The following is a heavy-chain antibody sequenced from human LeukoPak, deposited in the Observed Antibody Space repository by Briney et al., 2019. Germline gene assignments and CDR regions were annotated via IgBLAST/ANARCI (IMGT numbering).Heavy chain of an antibody. CDR3: ARTSNLNYYGSSGYRKKYNWFDP. D-gene: IGHD3-22*01. CDR1: GFTFSSYA. Sequence: GGSLRLSCAASGFTFSSYAMSWVRQAPGKGLEWVSAISGSGGSTYYADSVKGRFTISRDNSKNTLYLQMNSLRAEDTAVYYCARTSNLNYYGSSGYRKKYNWFDPWGQGTLVTVSS. J-gene: IGHJ5*02. V-gene: IGHV3-23*01. CDR2: ISGSGGST.